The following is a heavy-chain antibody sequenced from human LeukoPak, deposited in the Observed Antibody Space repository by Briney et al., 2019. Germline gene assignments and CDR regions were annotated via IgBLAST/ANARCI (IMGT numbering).Heavy chain of an antibody. CDR2: INPNSGGT. Sequence: ASVKVSFKASGYTFTGYYMHWVRQAPGQGLEWMGWINPNSGGTNYAQKFQGRVTMTRDTSISTAYMELSRLRSDDTAVYYCARDHYTGYSYGFDYWGQGTLVTVSS. D-gene: IGHD5-18*01. CDR1: GYTFTGYY. J-gene: IGHJ4*02. CDR3: ARDHYTGYSYGFDY. V-gene: IGHV1-2*02.